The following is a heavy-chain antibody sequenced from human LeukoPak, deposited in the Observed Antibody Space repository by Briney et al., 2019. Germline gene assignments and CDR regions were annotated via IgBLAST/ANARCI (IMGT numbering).Heavy chain of an antibody. CDR2: ISGSGGST. CDR1: GFTFSSYA. CDR3: AKLDPYLSVQSYFDY. Sequence: GGSLRLSCAASGFTFSSYAMHWVRQAPGKGLEWVSAISGSGGSTYYADSVKGRFTISRDNSKNTLYLQMNSLRAEDTAVYYCAKLDPYLSVQSYFDYWGQGTLVTVSS. V-gene: IGHV3-23*01. J-gene: IGHJ4*02. D-gene: IGHD2/OR15-2a*01.